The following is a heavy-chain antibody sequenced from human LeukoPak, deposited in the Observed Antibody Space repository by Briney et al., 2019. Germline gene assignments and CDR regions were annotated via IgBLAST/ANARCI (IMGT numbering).Heavy chain of an antibody. V-gene: IGHV3-23*01. J-gene: IGHJ4*02. D-gene: IGHD3-22*01. CDR2: ISGSGGST. Sequence: GGSLRLSCAVSGITLSNYGMSWVRQAPGKGLEWVAGISGSGGSTNYADSVKGRFTISKETHKNTLFLQMKSLRAEDTAVYFCAKRGVVIRVILVGFHKEAYYFDSWGQGALVTVSS. CDR3: AKRGVVIRVILVGFHKEAYYFDS. CDR1: GITLSNYG.